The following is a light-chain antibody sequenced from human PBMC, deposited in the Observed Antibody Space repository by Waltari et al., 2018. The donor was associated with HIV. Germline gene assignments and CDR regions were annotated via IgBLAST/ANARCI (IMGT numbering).Light chain of an antibody. CDR1: QNINTY. Sequence: DIQMTQSPSSLSASAGDRVTITCRASQNINTYLNWYQQKPGKAPKLLIYAASALQSGVPSRFSGSGSGTDFTLTISSLQPDDFATYFCQQTYSTIFTFGPGTKVDIK. J-gene: IGKJ3*01. CDR2: AAS. CDR3: QQTYSTIFT. V-gene: IGKV1-39*01.